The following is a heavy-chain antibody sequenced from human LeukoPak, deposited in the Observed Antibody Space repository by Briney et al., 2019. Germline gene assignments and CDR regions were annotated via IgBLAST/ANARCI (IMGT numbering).Heavy chain of an antibody. V-gene: IGHV1-69*15. CDR1: GGTFSSYT. CDR2: IIPIFGTA. CDR3: ARVYKQQLVHDAFDI. Sequence: SVKVSCKASGGTFSSYTISWVRQAPGQGLEWMGRIIPIFGTANYAQKFQGRVTITADESTSTAYMELSSLRSEDTAVYYCARVYKQQLVHDAFDIWGQGTMVTVSS. D-gene: IGHD6-13*01. J-gene: IGHJ3*02.